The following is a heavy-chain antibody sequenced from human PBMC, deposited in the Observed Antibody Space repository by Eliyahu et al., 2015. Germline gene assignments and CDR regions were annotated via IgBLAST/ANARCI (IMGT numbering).Heavy chain of an antibody. V-gene: IGHV3-33*01. Sequence: QVQLVESGGGVVQPGRSLRLXCAXSGXTLSXYGMHWVRQAXGKGLEWVAVLWSDGRNKYYADSVEGRFTISRDSSQNMLYLQMSSLRVEDTAVYYCVREDWTVGMYTLDTWGQGTMVTVSS. D-gene: IGHD4-23*01. CDR3: VREDWTVGMYTLDT. J-gene: IGHJ3*02. CDR1: GXTLSXYG. CDR2: LWSDGRNK.